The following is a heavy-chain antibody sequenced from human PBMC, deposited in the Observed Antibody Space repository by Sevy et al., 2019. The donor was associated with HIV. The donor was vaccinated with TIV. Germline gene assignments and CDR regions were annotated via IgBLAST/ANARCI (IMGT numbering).Heavy chain of an antibody. CDR3: ARNYDFWSGSGTDNWFDP. CDR1: GGSISSYY. J-gene: IGHJ5*02. Sequence: SETLSLTCTVSGGSISSYYWSWIRQPPGKGLEWIGYIYYSGSTNYNPSLKSRVTTSVDTSKNQFSLKLSSVTAADTAVYYCARNYDFWSGSGTDNWFDPWGQGTLVTVSS. D-gene: IGHD3-3*01. CDR2: IYYSGST. V-gene: IGHV4-59*01.